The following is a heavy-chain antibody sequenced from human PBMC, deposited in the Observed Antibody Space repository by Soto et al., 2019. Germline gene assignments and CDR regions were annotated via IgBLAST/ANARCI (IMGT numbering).Heavy chain of an antibody. D-gene: IGHD2-8*02. V-gene: IGHV5-51*01. CDR1: GYNLSNFW. J-gene: IGHJ4*02. CDR3: ASSVLVTSTMNYFDL. CDR2: IYPDDSDT. Sequence: GDSLKISCQTSGYNLSNFWLAWGRERPGEGLEWLGIIYPDDSDTRYSPSFLGQVTISADKSIKTTYLQWSSLKASDTAIYFCASSVLVTSTMNYFDLWGQGTLVTVSS.